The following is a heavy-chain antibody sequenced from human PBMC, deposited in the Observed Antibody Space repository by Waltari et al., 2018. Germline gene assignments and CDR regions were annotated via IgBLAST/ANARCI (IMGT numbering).Heavy chain of an antibody. Sequence: EVQLVESGGGLVQPGGSLRLSCKASGFSFSTYWMSWVRQAPGRELEWVASIRDDERDKDYVDSVKARFTISRDNAKTSVYLQMNSLRAEDTAVYFCANSPVESGATGSVKPWGFDYWGQGNLVTVSS. V-gene: IGHV3-7*01. CDR3: ANSPVESGATGSVKPWGFDY. CDR2: IRDDERDK. CDR1: GFSFSTYW. D-gene: IGHD2-2*01. J-gene: IGHJ4*02.